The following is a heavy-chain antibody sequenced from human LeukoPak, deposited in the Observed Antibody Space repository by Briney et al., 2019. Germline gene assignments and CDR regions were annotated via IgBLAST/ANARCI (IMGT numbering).Heavy chain of an antibody. CDR1: GFTVSSNY. CDR2: IFSASYT. D-gene: IGHD3-16*01. V-gene: IGHV3-53*01. J-gene: IGHJ4*02. CDR3: AKLWENDYGDF. Sequence: PTGGSLRLSCAASGFTVSSNYMSWVRQAPGKGLEWVSVIFSASYTFYADSVKGRFTISRDSSKNILYLQMNSLRAEDTAVYYCAKLWENDYGDFWGQGTLVTVSS.